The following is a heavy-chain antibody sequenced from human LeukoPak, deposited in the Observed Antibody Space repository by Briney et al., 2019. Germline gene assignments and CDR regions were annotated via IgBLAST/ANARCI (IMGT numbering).Heavy chain of an antibody. CDR1: GFSFSTKW. Sequence: GGSLRLSCAASGFSFSTKWMHWVRQVPGKGLLWVSRISGDGSSTLYADSVKGRFTISRDNSKNTLYLQMNSLRAEDTAVYYCAKETMIVVVITIDYWGQGTLVTVSS. J-gene: IGHJ4*02. CDR3: AKETMIVVVITIDY. D-gene: IGHD3-22*01. V-gene: IGHV3-74*03. CDR2: ISGDGSST.